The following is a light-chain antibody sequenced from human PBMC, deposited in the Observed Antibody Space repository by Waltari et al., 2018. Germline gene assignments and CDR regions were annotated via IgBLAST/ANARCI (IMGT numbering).Light chain of an antibody. V-gene: IGLV6-57*02. Sequence: NFMLTQPHSVSESPGKTVTVSCTGSSGSIASNSVPWYQQRPGSAPTTVIYEDNQRPSGVPDRFSGSIDSSSNSASLTISGLKIEDEADYYCQSFDSTNVVFGGGTKLTVL. CDR1: SGSIASNS. J-gene: IGLJ2*01. CDR2: EDN. CDR3: QSFDSTNVV.